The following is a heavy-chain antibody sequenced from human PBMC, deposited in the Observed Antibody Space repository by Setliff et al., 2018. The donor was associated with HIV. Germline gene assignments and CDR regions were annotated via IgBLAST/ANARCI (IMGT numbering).Heavy chain of an antibody. CDR3: ARRFWMLTTLYFDP. D-gene: IGHD3-16*01. V-gene: IGHV4-39*02. CDR2: IYYSGST. Sequence: SETLSLTCTVSGGSITTSTFYWGWIRQPPGKGLEWIGSIYYSGSTYYNPSLKSRLTITQHTSKNHFSLSLSSVTAADTAVYYCARRFWMLTTLYFDPLGPGTLVTVSS. CDR1: GGSITTSTFY. J-gene: IGHJ4*02.